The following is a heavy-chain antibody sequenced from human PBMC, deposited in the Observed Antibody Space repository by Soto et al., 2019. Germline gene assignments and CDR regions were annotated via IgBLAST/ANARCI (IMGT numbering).Heavy chain of an antibody. CDR1: GYTFTTYT. J-gene: IGHJ5*02. CDR2: INPVNGNT. V-gene: IGHV1-3*01. Sequence: QVQLVQSGAEVKKPGASVMLSCKASGYTFTTYTMNWVRQAPGQRLEWMGWINPVNGNTKSSQKFQDRVIITRDTSASTASMGLRSRRSEVTAVYYCARGIATGQRDPWGQGTLVIVSS. CDR3: ARGIATGQRDP. D-gene: IGHD6-13*01.